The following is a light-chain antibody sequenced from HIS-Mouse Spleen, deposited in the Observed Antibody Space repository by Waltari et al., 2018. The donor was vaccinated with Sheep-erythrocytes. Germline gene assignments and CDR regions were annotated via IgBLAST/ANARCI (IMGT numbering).Light chain of an antibody. CDR1: QSISSW. CDR2: KAS. J-gene: IGKJ3*01. CDR3: QQYNSSLT. Sequence: DIQMTQSPSTLSASVGDRVTITCRASQSISSWLAWYQQKPGKAPKLLIYKASSLESGVPSRFSGSGPGTEFTLTISSLQPDDFATYYCQQYNSSLTFGPGTKVDIK. V-gene: IGKV1-5*03.